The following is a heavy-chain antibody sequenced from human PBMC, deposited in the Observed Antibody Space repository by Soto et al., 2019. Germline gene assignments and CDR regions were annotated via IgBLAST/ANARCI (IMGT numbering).Heavy chain of an antibody. CDR2: INPSGGST. CDR3: ARANYYDSSGYYKGGNWFDP. V-gene: IGHV1-46*01. D-gene: IGHD3-22*01. CDR1: GYTFTSYY. Sequence: GASVKVSCKASGYTFTSYYMHWVRQAPGQGLEWMGIINPSGGSTSYAQKFQGRVTMTRDTSTSTVYMELSSLRSEDTAVYYCARANYYDSSGYYKGGNWFDPWGQGTLVTVSS. J-gene: IGHJ5*02.